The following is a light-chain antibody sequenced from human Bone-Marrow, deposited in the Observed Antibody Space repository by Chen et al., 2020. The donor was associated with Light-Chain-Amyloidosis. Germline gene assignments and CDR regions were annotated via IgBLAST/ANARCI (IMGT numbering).Light chain of an antibody. CDR3: QQRTIWPTRVT. CDR1: QSVSSF. J-gene: IGKJ2*01. Sequence: EIVLTQSPATLSLSPGERATLSCRASQSVSSFLAWYQQKPDQTPRLLIYDASNRAAGIPARFSGSGSGTDFTLTISSLEPEDFAVYYCQQRTIWPTRVTFGQGTKLELK. V-gene: IGKV3-11*01. CDR2: DAS.